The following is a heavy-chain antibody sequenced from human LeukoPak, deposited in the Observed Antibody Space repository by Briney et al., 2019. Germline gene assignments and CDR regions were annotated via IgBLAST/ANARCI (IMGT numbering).Heavy chain of an antibody. J-gene: IGHJ5*02. CDR2: INHSGST. D-gene: IGHD3-10*01. V-gene: IGHV4-34*01. CDR3: AGEHSGSYGP. CDR1: GGSFSGYY. Sequence: SETLSLTCAVYGGSFSGYYWSWIRQPPGKGLEWIGEINHSGSTNYNPSLKSRVTISVDTSKNQFSLKLSSVTAADTAVYYCAGEHSGSYGPRGQGTLVTVSS.